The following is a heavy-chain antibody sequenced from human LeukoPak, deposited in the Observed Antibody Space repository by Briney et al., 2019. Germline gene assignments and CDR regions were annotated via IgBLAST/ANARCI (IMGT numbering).Heavy chain of an antibody. V-gene: IGHV1-2*02. Sequence: ASVKVSCKASGYTFTGYYMHWVRQAPGQGLEWMGWINPNSGSTYYAQKFQGRVTMTRDTSISTAYMELSRLRSDDTAVYYCASLGYCSGDSCYFYYMDVWGKGTTVTVSS. CDR1: GYTFTGYY. CDR2: INPNSGST. CDR3: ASLGYCSGDSCYFYYMDV. J-gene: IGHJ6*03. D-gene: IGHD2-15*01.